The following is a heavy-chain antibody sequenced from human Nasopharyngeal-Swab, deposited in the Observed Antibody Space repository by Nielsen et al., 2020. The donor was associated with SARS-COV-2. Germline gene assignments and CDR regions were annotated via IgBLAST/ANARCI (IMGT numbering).Heavy chain of an antibody. Sequence: SETLSLTCTVSGGSISSSSYYWGWIRQPPGKGLEWIGSIYYSGSTYYNPSLKSRVTISVDTSKNQFSLKLNSVTAADTAVYYCARAGLGYLALVDVWGQGTTVTVSS. CDR1: GGSISSSSYY. V-gene: IGHV4-39*07. D-gene: IGHD3/OR15-3a*01. CDR3: ARAGLGYLALVDV. CDR2: IYYSGST. J-gene: IGHJ6*02.